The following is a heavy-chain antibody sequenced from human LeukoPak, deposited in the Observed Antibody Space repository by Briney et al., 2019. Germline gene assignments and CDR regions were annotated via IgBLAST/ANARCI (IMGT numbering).Heavy chain of an antibody. D-gene: IGHD5-12*01. CDR3: ARVGGYSGYEPPSGYNWFDP. Sequence: PSETLSLTCTVDGGSISSHYWSWIRQLPGKGLEWIGYIYYSGSTNYNPSLRSRVTISVDTSKNQFSLKLSSVTAADTAVYYCARVGGYSGYEPPSGYNWFDPWGQGTLVTVSS. CDR2: IYYSGST. CDR1: GGSISSHY. V-gene: IGHV4-59*11. J-gene: IGHJ5*02.